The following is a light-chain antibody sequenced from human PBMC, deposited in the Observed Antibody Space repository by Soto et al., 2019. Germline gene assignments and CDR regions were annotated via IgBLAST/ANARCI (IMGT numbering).Light chain of an antibody. CDR1: RGGFASNY. V-gene: IGLV6-57*03. CDR3: QSYDSSNHVV. Sequence: NFMLTQPHSVSESPGKTVTISCTRSRGGFASNYGQWYQQRPGSAPTTVIYEDNQRPSGVPDRFSGSIDSSSNSASLTISGLKTEDEADYYCQSYDSSNHVVFGGGTKLTVL. J-gene: IGLJ2*01. CDR2: EDN.